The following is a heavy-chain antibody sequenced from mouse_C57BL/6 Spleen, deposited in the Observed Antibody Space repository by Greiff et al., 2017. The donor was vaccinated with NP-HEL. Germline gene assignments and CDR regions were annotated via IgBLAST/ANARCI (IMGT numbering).Heavy chain of an antibody. D-gene: IGHD1-1*01. J-gene: IGHJ3*01. CDR3: ANYYNWFAY. Sequence: QVQLKQPGAELVKPGASVKLSCKASGYTFTSYWMHWVKQRPGQGLEWIGMIHPNSGSTNYNEKFKSKATLTVDKSSSTAYMQLSSLTSEDSAVYYCANYYNWFAYWGQGTLVTVSA. CDR1: GYTFTSYW. V-gene: IGHV1-64*01. CDR2: IHPNSGST.